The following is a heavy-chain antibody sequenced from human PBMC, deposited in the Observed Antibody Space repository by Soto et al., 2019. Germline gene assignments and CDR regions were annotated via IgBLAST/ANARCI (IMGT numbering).Heavy chain of an antibody. Sequence: SVKVSFKASGGTFSSYAISWLRQAPGQGLEWMGGIIPIFGTANYAQKFQGRVTITADESTSTAYMELSSLRSEDTAVYYCARAAGPGYYYDSSGYDDAFDIWGQGTMVTVSS. CDR1: GGTFSSYA. CDR3: ARAAGPGYYYDSSGYDDAFDI. D-gene: IGHD3-22*01. CDR2: IIPIFGTA. J-gene: IGHJ3*02. V-gene: IGHV1-69*13.